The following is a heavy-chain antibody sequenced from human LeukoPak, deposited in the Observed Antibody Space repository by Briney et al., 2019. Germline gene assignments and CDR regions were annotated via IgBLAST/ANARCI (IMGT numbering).Heavy chain of an antibody. Sequence: PGRSLRLSCAASGFTFSSYAMHWVRQAPGKGLEWVAVISYDGSNKYYADSVKGRFTISRDNSKNTLYLQMNSLRAEDTAVYYCARDRYYYGSGSSALDYWGQGTLVTVSS. D-gene: IGHD3-10*01. J-gene: IGHJ4*02. CDR3: ARDRYYYGSGSSALDY. V-gene: IGHV3-30*04. CDR1: GFTFSSYA. CDR2: ISYDGSNK.